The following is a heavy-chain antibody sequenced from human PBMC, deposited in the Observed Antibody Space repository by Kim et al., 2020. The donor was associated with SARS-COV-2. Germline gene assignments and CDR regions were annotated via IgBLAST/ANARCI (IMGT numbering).Heavy chain of an antibody. CDR3: ARRGSGWCLDY. CDR2: ISYDGSNK. J-gene: IGHJ4*02. D-gene: IGHD6-19*01. CDR1: GFTFSSYA. Sequence: GGSLRLSCAASGFTFSSYAMHWVRQAPGKGLEWVAVISYDGSNKYYADSVKGRFTISRDNSKNTLYLQMNSLRAEDTAVYYCARRGSGWCLDYWGQGTLVTVSS. V-gene: IGHV3-30*04.